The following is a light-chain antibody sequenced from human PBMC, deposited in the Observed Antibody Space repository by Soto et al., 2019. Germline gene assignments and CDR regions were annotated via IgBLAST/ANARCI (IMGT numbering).Light chain of an antibody. CDR2: GAS. CDR1: QSVSSN. Sequence: EIVMTQSPATLSVSPGERATLSCRVSQSVSSNLAWYQQKPGQAPRLLIYGASTRATGIPARFSGSGSGTEFTLTISSLQSEDFAVYYCQQYNNWPREYTFGQGTKLEIK. J-gene: IGKJ2*01. CDR3: QQYNNWPREYT. V-gene: IGKV3-15*01.